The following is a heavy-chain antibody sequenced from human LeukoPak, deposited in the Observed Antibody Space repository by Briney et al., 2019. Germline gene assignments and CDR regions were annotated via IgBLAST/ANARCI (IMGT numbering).Heavy chain of an antibody. CDR1: GGSISSYY. J-gene: IGHJ4*02. Sequence: SETLSLTCTVSGGSISSYYWSWIRQPPGKGLEWIGYIYYIGSTNYNPSLKSRVTISVDTSKNQFSLKRSSVTAADTAVYYCARTGEWYYDILTGYYNPAVFDYWGQGTLVTVSS. CDR3: ARTGEWYYDILTGYYNPAVFDY. V-gene: IGHV4-59*01. CDR2: IYYIGST. D-gene: IGHD3-9*01.